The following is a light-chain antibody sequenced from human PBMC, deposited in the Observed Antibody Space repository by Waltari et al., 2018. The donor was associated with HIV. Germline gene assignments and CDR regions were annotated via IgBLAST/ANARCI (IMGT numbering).Light chain of an antibody. Sequence: SSELTQDPAVSVALGQPVRITCQGDTLRNYYATWYQQKPGQAPLLVMYGKNNLPSGIPDRFSVSTSGNTASLTITGTQAEDEADYYCSSRDNSGNHVVFGGGTKLPVL. CDR1: TLRNYY. CDR2: GKN. J-gene: IGLJ2*01. CDR3: SSRDNSGNHVV. V-gene: IGLV3-19*01.